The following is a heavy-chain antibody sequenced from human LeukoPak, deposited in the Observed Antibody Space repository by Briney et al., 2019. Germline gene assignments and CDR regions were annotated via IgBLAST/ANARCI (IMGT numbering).Heavy chain of an antibody. CDR1: GGSISSYY. V-gene: IGHV4-59*01. D-gene: IGHD3-16*01. CDR3: AGSGYDYVWGTFRATWFDS. CDR2: IYYSGST. J-gene: IGHJ5*01. Sequence: SETLSLTCTVSGGSISSYYWNWIRQPPGKGLEWIGYIYYSGSTNYNPSLKSRVTISVDTSKNQVSLRLTSVTAADTAVYYCAGSGYDYVWGTFRATWFDSWGQGTLVTVSS.